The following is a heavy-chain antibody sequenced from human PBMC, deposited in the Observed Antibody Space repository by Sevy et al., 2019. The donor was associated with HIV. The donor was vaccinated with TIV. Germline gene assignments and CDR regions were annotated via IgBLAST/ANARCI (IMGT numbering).Heavy chain of an antibody. CDR3: ASDSDGSGHYYLDYFDY. D-gene: IGHD3-22*01. CDR2: ISTSNRET. J-gene: IGHJ4*02. CDR1: LYIFTNYP. Sequence: SGVNVSCMASLYIFTNYPICGVRQAPGQGREGMGFISTSNRETKYTQKLQGRATMTTDTSTSTAYLDLRNLRSDDTAVYYCASDSDGSGHYYLDYFDYWGQGTLVTVSS. V-gene: IGHV1-18*01.